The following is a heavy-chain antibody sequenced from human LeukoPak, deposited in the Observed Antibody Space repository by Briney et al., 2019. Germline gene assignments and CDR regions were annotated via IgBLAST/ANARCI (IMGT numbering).Heavy chain of an antibody. V-gene: IGHV3-53*01. CDR1: GFTVNYNY. Sequence: PGGSLRLSCGVSGFTVNYNYMSLVRQAPGKGLQWVSVIYPDGRTYYADSVKGRFTISRGISSNTLLLQMNSLRPDDTAVHYCARTIPVYGDYDYWGQGTLVTVSS. D-gene: IGHD4-17*01. CDR3: ARTIPVYGDYDY. J-gene: IGHJ4*02. CDR2: IYPDGRT.